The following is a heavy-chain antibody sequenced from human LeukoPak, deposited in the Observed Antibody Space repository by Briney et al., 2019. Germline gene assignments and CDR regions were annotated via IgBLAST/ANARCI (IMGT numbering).Heavy chain of an antibody. V-gene: IGHV3-9*01. Sequence: PGGSLRLSCAASGFTFDDYAMHWVRQAPGKGLEGVSGISWNSGSIGYADSVKGRFTISRDNAKNSLYLQMNSLRAEDTALYYCAKDMVAVAGTDLEQGFDYWGQGTLVTVSS. CDR2: ISWNSGSI. J-gene: IGHJ4*02. CDR1: GFTFDDYA. D-gene: IGHD6-19*01. CDR3: AKDMVAVAGTDLEQGFDY.